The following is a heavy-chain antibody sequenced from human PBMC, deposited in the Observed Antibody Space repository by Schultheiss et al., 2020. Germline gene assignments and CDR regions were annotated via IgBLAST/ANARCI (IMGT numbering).Heavy chain of an antibody. CDR1: GGSISGDGYY. J-gene: IGHJ4*02. D-gene: IGHD1-26*01. V-gene: IGHV4-31*03. Sequence: SETLSLTCTVAGGSISGDGYYWSWIRQHPGKGLEWIGYIYYSGSTYYNPSLKSRVTISVDTSKNQFSLKLSSVTAADTAMYYCARGPSGNYYHLDYWGQGTLVTVSS. CDR3: ARGPSGNYYHLDY. CDR2: IYYSGST.